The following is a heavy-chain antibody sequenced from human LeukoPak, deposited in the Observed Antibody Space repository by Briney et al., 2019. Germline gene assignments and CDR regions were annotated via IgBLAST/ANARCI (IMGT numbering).Heavy chain of an antibody. V-gene: IGHV1-18*01. Sequence: GASVKVSCKASGYTFTNYGISWVRQAPGQGLEWMGWISVYTGNTNYAQKLQGRVTVTTDTSTSTAYMELRSLRSDDTAVYYCARDRGSITIFGVAIEFDSWGQGTLVTVSS. CDR2: ISVYTGNT. J-gene: IGHJ5*01. CDR3: ARDRGSITIFGVAIEFDS. D-gene: IGHD3-3*01. CDR1: GYTFTNYG.